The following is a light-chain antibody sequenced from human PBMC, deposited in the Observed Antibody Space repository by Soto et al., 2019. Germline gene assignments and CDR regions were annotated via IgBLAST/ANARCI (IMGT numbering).Light chain of an antibody. CDR3: QQYKNRPPPA. CDR2: GAS. Sequence: EIVMTQSPATLSVSPGERATLSCRASQSVSSNLACYLQKPGQAPRLLIYGASTRATGIPARFSGSGSGTEHARTSSSLQTEDGAVYYWQQYKNRPPPACGGGTKVEIK. CDR1: QSVSSN. J-gene: IGKJ4*01. V-gene: IGKV3-15*01.